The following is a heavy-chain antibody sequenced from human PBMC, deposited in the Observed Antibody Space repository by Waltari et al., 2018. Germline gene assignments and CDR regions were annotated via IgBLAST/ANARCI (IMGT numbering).Heavy chain of an antibody. CDR1: GGSLTSRGHF. Sequence: QVQLQESGPGLVKPSQTLSLTCTVSGGSLTSRGHFWNWIRQQPGKGLEWIGYIYPSGPTCYNPPLKCLMTISVDTSKNQFSLTVSSVTAADTGVYYCARGREEYSNGLYNYYGFDVWGHGTTVTVSS. D-gene: IGHD5-18*01. J-gene: IGHJ6*02. V-gene: IGHV4-31*01. CDR3: ARGREEYSNGLYNYYGFDV. CDR2: IYPSGPT.